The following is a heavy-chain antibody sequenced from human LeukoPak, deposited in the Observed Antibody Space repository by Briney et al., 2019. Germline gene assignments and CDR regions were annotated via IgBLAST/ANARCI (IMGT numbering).Heavy chain of an antibody. CDR2: INPNSGGT. Sequence: ASVKVSCKASGGTFSSYAISWVRQAPGQGLEWMGWINPNSGGTNYAQKFQGWVTMTRDTSISTAYMELSRLRSDDTAVYYCARTSAAGDAFDIWGQGTMVTVSS. CDR3: ARTSAAGDAFDI. V-gene: IGHV1-2*04. CDR1: GGTFSSYA. J-gene: IGHJ3*02.